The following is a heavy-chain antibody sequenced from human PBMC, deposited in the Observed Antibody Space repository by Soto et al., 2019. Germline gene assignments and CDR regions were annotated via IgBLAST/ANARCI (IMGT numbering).Heavy chain of an antibody. V-gene: IGHV1-3*01. CDR2: INAGNGNT. D-gene: IGHD6-6*01. Sequence: ASVKVSCKASGYTFTSYAMHWVRQAPGQRLEWMGWINAGNGNTKYSQKFQGRVTITRDTSASTAYMELSSLRSEDTAVYYCARDSPIIAALDYWGQGTLVTVSS. CDR3: ARDSPIIAALDY. CDR1: GYTFTSYA. J-gene: IGHJ4*02.